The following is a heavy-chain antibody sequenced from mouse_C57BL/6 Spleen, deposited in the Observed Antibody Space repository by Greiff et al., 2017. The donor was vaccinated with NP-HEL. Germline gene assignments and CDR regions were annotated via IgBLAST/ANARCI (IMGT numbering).Heavy chain of an antibody. V-gene: IGHV1-20*01. J-gene: IGHJ2*01. CDR2: INPYNGDT. CDR3: ARSFITTVVAPFDY. CDR1: GYSFTGYF. Sequence: VQLQQSGPELVKPGDSVKISCKASGYSFTGYFMNWVMQSHGKSLEWIGRINPYNGDTFYNQKFKGKATLTVDKSSSTAHMELRSLTSEDSAVYYCARSFITTVVAPFDYWGQGTTLTVSS. D-gene: IGHD1-1*01.